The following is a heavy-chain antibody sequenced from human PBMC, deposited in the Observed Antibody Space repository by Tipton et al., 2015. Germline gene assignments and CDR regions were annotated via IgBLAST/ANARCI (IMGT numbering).Heavy chain of an antibody. D-gene: IGHD6-6*01. V-gene: IGHV4-61*01. CDR1: GGSVSSGSAYH. J-gene: IGHJ4*02. Sequence: GLVKPSETLSLTCTVSGGSVSSGSAYHWSWIRQPPGKGLEWIGNIDYSGTKNYNPSLKSRVTISLDTSKNQFSLKLSSVTAADTAVYYCATGRSIAARPFDYWGQGTLVTVSS. CDR3: ATGRSIAARPFDY. CDR2: IDYSGTK.